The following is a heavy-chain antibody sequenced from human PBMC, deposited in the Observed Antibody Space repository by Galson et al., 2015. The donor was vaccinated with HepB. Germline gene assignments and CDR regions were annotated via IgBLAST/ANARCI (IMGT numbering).Heavy chain of an antibody. CDR3: ARDMIGYGDIYWYFDL. D-gene: IGHD4-17*01. V-gene: IGHV1-69*04. CDR1: GGTFSSYA. J-gene: IGHJ2*01. CDR2: IIPILGIA. Sequence: SVKVSCKASGGTFSSYAISWVRQAPGQGLEWMGRIIPILGIANYAQKFQGRVTITADKSTSTAYMELSSLRSEDTAVYYCARDMIGYGDIYWYFDLWGRGTMVTVSS.